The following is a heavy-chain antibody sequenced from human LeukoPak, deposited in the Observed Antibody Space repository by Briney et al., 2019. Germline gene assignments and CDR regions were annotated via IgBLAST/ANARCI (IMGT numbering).Heavy chain of an antibody. D-gene: IGHD2-15*01. J-gene: IGHJ4*02. Sequence: SQTLSLTCTVSGGSIRSGDFYWSWIRQPPGKGLEWIGYIYYSGSTNYNPSLKSRVTISVDTSKNQFSLKLSSVTAADTAVYYCASLGHCSGGSCYYFDYWGQGTLVTVSS. CDR2: IYYSGST. V-gene: IGHV4-61*08. CDR3: ASLGHCSGGSCYYFDY. CDR1: GGSIRSGDFY.